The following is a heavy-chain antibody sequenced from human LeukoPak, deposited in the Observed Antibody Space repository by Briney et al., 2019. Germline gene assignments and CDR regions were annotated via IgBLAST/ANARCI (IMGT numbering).Heavy chain of an antibody. J-gene: IGHJ4*02. V-gene: IGHV4-59*01. Sequence: SETLSLTCTVSGGSISSYYWSWIRQPPGKGLEWIGYIYYSGSTNYNPSLKSRGTISVDTSKNQFSLKLSSVTAADTAVYYCARGRTYYYDSSGQTFDYWGQGTLVTVSS. CDR3: ARGRTYYYDSSGQTFDY. D-gene: IGHD3-22*01. CDR1: GGSISSYY. CDR2: IYYSGST.